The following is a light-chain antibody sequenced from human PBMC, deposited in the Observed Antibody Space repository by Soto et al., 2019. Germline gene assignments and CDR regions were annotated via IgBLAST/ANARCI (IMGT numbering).Light chain of an antibody. J-gene: IGKJ2*01. CDR2: GAS. CDR3: QQYSNWPYT. V-gene: IGKV3-15*01. CDR1: QSVSSN. Sequence: EIVMTQSPATLSVSPGERATLSCRASQSVSSNLAWYQQKPGQAPRLLIYGASTRATGIPARFSGSGSGTEFTLTISRLQTEDFAVYYCQQYSNWPYTFGQGTNLEIK.